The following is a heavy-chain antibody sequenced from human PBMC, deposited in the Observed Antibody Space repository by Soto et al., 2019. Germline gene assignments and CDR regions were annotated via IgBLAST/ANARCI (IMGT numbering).Heavy chain of an antibody. D-gene: IGHD5-18*01. V-gene: IGHV4-59*01. Sequence: SDTLALTCTVSGGSISSYYWSWIRQTPGKGLEWIGYIYYGGSTNYNPSLKSRVIISVDTSKNHFSLKVSSVTAADTAVYYSAGSDTAMVIDYWGQGTLVTVSS. J-gene: IGHJ4*02. CDR3: AGSDTAMVIDY. CDR1: GGSISSYY. CDR2: IYYGGST.